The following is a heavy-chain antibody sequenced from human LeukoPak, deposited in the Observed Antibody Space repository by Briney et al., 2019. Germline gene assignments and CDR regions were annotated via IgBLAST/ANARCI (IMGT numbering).Heavy chain of an antibody. CDR3: ARIGVAGANSDY. CDR1: GFSFSSFA. V-gene: IGHV3-23*01. D-gene: IGHD6-19*01. Sequence: QAGGSLRLSCAASGFSFSSFAMTWVRQAPGKGLVWVSAISGGGVGTYYADSVKGRFTISRDNSKNTLHLQMNSLRADDTAVYYCARIGVAGANSDYWGQGTLVTVSS. CDR2: ISGGGVGT. J-gene: IGHJ4*02.